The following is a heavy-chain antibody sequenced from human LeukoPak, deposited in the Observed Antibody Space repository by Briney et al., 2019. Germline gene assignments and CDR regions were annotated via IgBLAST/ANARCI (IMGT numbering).Heavy chain of an antibody. V-gene: IGHV1-69*04. Sequence: GTSVKVSCKASGGTFSSYAISWVRQAPGQGLEWMGRIIPILGIANYAQKFQGRVTITADKSTSTAYMELSSLRSEDRAVYYCAREPSGDTKFHYGMDVWGQGTTVTVSS. J-gene: IGHJ6*02. D-gene: IGHD3-10*02. CDR3: AREPSGDTKFHYGMDV. CDR1: GGTFSSYA. CDR2: IIPILGIA.